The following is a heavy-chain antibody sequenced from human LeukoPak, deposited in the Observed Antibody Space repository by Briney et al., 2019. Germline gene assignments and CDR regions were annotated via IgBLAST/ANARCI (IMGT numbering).Heavy chain of an antibody. CDR3: TRQEGPFGVVKFYYYYYMDV. V-gene: IGHV3-73*01. Sequence: GGSLRLSCAASGFTFSGSAMHWVRQASGKGLEWVGRIRSKANSYATAYAASVKGRFTISRDDSKNTAYLQMNSLKTEDTAVYYCTRQEGPFGVVKFYYYYYMDVWGKGTTVTVSS. D-gene: IGHD3-3*01. CDR2: IRSKANSYAT. J-gene: IGHJ6*03. CDR1: GFTFSGSA.